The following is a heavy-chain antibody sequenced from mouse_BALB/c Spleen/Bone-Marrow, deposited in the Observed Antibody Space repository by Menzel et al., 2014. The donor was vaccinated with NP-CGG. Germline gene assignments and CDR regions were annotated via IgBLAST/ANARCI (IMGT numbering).Heavy chain of an antibody. CDR1: GFDFSRYW. Sequence: EVKLMESGGGLVQPGGSLKLSCAASGFDFSRYWMSWVRQAPGKGLEWIGEINPGSSTINYTPSLKDKFIISRDNAKNTLYLQMSKVRSEDTALYYCARMHYYGYVAYWGQGTLVTVSA. CDR3: ARMHYYGYVAY. CDR2: INPGSSTI. D-gene: IGHD1-2*01. V-gene: IGHV4-1*02. J-gene: IGHJ3*01.